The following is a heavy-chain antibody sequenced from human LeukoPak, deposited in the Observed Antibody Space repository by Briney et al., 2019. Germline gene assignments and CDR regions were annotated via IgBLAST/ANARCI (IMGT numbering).Heavy chain of an antibody. J-gene: IGHJ5*02. CDR1: GYTFTGYY. Sequence: ASVKVSCKASGYTFTGYYMHWVRQAPGQGVEWMGWINPNSGGTNYAQNFQGRVTMIRDTSISTAYMELSRLRSDDTAVYYCARGVFGEYCSSTSCYTANWFDPWGQGTLVTVSS. CDR3: ARGVFGEYCSSTSCYTANWFDP. CDR2: INPNSGGT. D-gene: IGHD2-2*02. V-gene: IGHV1-2*02.